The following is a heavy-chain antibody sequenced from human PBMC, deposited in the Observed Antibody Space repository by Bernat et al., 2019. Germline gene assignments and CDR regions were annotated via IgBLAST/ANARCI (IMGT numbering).Heavy chain of an antibody. V-gene: IGHV3-7*01. CDR3: AEMAGGQYYDVFSGWHSDNFYGMDV. D-gene: IGHD3-3*01. J-gene: IGHJ6*02. Sequence: EVQLVESGGDLVQPGGSLRLSCAASGFTFNSYWMNWVRQAPGKGLEWVANIKQAGSEKYYVDSVKGRFTISRDNTKNSLYLQMNSLRVEETAWYYWAEMAGGQYYDVFSGWHSDNFYGMDVWGQGTTVTVSS. CDR1: GFTFNSYW. CDR2: IKQAGSEK.